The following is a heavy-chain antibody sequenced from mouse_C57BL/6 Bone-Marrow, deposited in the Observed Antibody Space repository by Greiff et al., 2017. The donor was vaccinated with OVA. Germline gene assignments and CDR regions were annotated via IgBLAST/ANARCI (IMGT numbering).Heavy chain of an antibody. CDR1: GFTFSSYA. J-gene: IGHJ3*01. CDR2: ISDGGSYT. Sequence: EVNVVESGGGLVKPGGSLKLSCAASGFTFSSYAMSWVRQTPEKRLEWVATISDGGSYTYYPDNVKGRFTISRDNAKNNLYLQMSHLKSEDTAMYYCARENATGAYWGQGTLVTVSA. V-gene: IGHV5-4*01. CDR3: ARENATGAY. D-gene: IGHD4-1*01.